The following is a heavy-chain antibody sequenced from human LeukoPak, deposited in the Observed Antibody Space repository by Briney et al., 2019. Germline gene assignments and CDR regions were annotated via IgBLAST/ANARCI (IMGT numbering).Heavy chain of an antibody. J-gene: IGHJ4*02. Sequence: SETLSLTCTVSGGSISSYYWSWIRQPPGKGLEWIGYIYYSGSTNYNPSLKSRVTISVDTSKNQFSLKLSSVTAADTAVYYCARDQWFGELIVWGQGTLVTASS. V-gene: IGHV4-59*01. CDR1: GGSISSYY. CDR2: IYYSGST. CDR3: ARDQWFGELIV. D-gene: IGHD3-10*01.